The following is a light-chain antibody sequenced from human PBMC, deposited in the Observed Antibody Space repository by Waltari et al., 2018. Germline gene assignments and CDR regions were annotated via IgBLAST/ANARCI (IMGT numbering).Light chain of an antibody. Sequence: DIQMTQSPSSLSASVGDRVTITCRASPSMSGYLNWYQQKPGKAPYLLIYAASNLQSGVPSRFSGSGSGTDFTLTISSLQPEDFATYFCQEGFTFGPGTKVDIK. J-gene: IGKJ3*01. CDR3: QEGFT. CDR2: AAS. V-gene: IGKV1-39*01. CDR1: PSMSGY.